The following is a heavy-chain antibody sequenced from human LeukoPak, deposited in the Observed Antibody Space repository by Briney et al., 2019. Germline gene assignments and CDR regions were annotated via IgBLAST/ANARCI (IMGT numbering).Heavy chain of an antibody. Sequence: PGGTLRLSCAASGFTFSSYGMSWVRQAPGKGLEWVSAISGSGGSTYYADSVKGRFTISRDNSKNTLYLQMNSLRAEDTAVYYCAKAGILTGYLYYFDYWGQGTLVTVSS. CDR3: AKAGILTGYLYYFDY. V-gene: IGHV3-23*01. CDR1: GFTFSSYG. D-gene: IGHD3-9*01. CDR2: ISGSGGST. J-gene: IGHJ4*02.